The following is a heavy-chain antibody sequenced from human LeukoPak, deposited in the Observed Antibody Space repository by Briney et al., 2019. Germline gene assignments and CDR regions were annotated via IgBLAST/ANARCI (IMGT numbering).Heavy chain of an antibody. CDR1: GFTFSNFW. V-gene: IGHV3-7*03. CDR3: AKAYYYDSSGRAIDY. D-gene: IGHD3-22*01. J-gene: IGHJ4*02. Sequence: GGSLRLSCTASGFTFSNFWMGWVRQAPGKGLEWVANIKQDETEKFYLGSVKGRFTISRDNSKNTLSLQMNSLRAEDTAVYYCAKAYYYDSSGRAIDYWGQGTLVTVSS. CDR2: IKQDETEK.